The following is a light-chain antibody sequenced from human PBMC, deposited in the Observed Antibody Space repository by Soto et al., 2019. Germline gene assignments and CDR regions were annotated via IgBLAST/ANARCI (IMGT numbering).Light chain of an antibody. CDR3: SSYTSSRTRI. V-gene: IGLV2-14*01. CDR1: SSDVGGYNY. Sequence: QSALTQPASVSGSPGQSITISCTGTSSDVGGYNYVSWYQQHPGKAPKLMIYEVSNRPSGVSNRFSGSKSGNTASLTNSGLQAEDEADYYCSSYTSSRTRIFGTGTKLTVL. J-gene: IGLJ1*01. CDR2: EVS.